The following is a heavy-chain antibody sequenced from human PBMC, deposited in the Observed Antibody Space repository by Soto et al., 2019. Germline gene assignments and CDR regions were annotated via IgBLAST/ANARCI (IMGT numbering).Heavy chain of an antibody. CDR2: TYYRSKWYN. CDR1: GDSVSSNSAA. Sequence: SQTLSLTCAISGDSVSSNSAAWSWIRQSPSRGLEWLGRTYYRSKWYNDYAVSVKSRITINPDTSKNQFSLQLNSVTPEDTAVYYCARVISDIVVVPAAIPRGYYYYYGMDVWGQGTTVTVSS. D-gene: IGHD2-2*02. V-gene: IGHV6-1*01. CDR3: ARVISDIVVVPAAIPRGYYYYYGMDV. J-gene: IGHJ6*02.